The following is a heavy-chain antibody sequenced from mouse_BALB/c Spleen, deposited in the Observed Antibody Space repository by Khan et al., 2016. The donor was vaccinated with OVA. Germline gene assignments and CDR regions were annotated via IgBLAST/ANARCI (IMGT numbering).Heavy chain of an antibody. J-gene: IGHJ3*01. CDR2: INPKTDNI. CDR1: GYSFTLYY. V-gene: IGHV1-26*01. Sequence: VQLQQSGPDLVKPGASVKISCKASGYSFTLYYMSWVKQSHGKSLEWIGRINPKTDNINYKQEFKGRAILTVDKSSNTAYMELRSLTSEDSAVYFCARGYDFSASWGQGTLVTVSA. CDR3: ARGYDFSAS. D-gene: IGHD2-14*01.